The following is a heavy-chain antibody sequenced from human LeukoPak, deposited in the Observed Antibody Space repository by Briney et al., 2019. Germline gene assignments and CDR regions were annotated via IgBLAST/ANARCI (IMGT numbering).Heavy chain of an antibody. CDR1: GYTFTSYA. Sequence: GASVKVSCKASGYTFTSYAMHWVRQAPGQRLEWMGWINAGNGNTKYSQKFQGRVTITRDTSASTAYMELSSLRSEDTAVYYCARSGTGTGPPTDSWGQGTLVTVSS. CDR3: ARSGTGTGPPTDS. CDR2: INAGNGNT. J-gene: IGHJ4*02. V-gene: IGHV1-3*01. D-gene: IGHD3/OR15-3a*01.